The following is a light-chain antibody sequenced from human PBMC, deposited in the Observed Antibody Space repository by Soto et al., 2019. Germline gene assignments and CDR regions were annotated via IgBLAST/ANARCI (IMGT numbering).Light chain of an antibody. CDR3: AAWDDSLSGWV. J-gene: IGLJ3*02. Sequence: QSVLTQPPSASRTPGQRVTISCSGSSSNIGSNYVYWYQQLPGTAPKLLIYRNNQRPSGVPDRFSGSKSGTSASLAISGLPSEDDADYYCAAWDDSLSGWVFGGGTKVTVL. CDR2: RNN. CDR1: SSNIGSNY. V-gene: IGLV1-47*01.